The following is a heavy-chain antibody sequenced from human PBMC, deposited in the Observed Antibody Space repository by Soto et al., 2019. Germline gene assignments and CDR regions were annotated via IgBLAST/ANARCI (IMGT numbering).Heavy chain of an antibody. CDR2: TYYRSKWYN. CDR3: VKSSSSTSLRNYYYYYGMDV. J-gene: IGHJ6*02. V-gene: IGHV6-1*01. D-gene: IGHD2-2*01. Sequence: PSQTLSLTCAISGDSVSSNSAAWNWIRQSPSRGLEWLGRTYYRSKWYNDYAVSVKSRITINPDTSRNQFSLQLNSVTPEDTAVYYCVKSSSSTSLRNYYYYYGMDVWGQGTTVTVSS. CDR1: GDSVSSNSAA.